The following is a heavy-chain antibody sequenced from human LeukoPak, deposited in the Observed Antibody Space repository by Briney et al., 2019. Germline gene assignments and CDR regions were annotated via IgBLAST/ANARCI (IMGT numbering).Heavy chain of an antibody. Sequence: SETLSLTWTVSGGSISSTYYYWGWIRQPPGKELEWIGSIYYSGDTYYNPSLKCRVTMSIETSKNQFSLKLSSVTAADTAVYYCARTLDTVVRAHFDSWGQGSLVIVSS. CDR1: GGSISSTYYY. CDR2: IYYSGDT. V-gene: IGHV4-39*01. J-gene: IGHJ4*02. CDR3: ARTLDTVVRAHFDS. D-gene: IGHD5-12*01.